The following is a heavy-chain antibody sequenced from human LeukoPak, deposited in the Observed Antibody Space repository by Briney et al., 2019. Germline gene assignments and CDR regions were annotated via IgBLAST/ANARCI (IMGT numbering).Heavy chain of an antibody. CDR3: ARDRTGTTKGWDYFDY. V-gene: IGHV3-11*04. CDR2: ISSSGSTI. CDR1: GFTFSDYY. D-gene: IGHD1-7*01. J-gene: IGHJ4*02. Sequence: GGSLGLSCAASGFTFSDYYMSWIRQAPGKGLEWVSYISSSGSTIYYADPVKGRFTISRDNAKNSLYLQMNSLRAEDTAVYYCARDRTGTTKGWDYFDYWGQGTLVTVSS.